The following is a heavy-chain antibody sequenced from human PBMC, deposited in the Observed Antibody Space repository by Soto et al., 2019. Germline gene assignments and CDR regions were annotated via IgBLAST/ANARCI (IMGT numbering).Heavy chain of an antibody. CDR3: ARDSPPADY. CDR1: GYTFSTYG. Sequence: GASVKVSCKASGYTFSTYGLSWVRQAPGQGLEWMGWISAYNGSTNYAQKHQGRVIMTTDTSTSTAYMELRSLRSDDTAVYYCARDSPPADYWGQGTLVTVSS. CDR2: ISAYNGST. V-gene: IGHV1-18*01. J-gene: IGHJ4*02.